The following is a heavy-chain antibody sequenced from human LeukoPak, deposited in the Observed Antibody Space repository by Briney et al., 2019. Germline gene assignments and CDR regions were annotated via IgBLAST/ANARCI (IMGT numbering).Heavy chain of an antibody. Sequence: PGGSLRLSCTASGFTFRNADMTWVRQAPGKGLEWVSLITGSGNSTYYADSVKGRFTISRDNSKNTLYLQMNSLRAEDTAVYYCAKVLVLVSANRYYFDYWGQGTLVTVSS. D-gene: IGHD2-15*01. CDR1: GFTFRNAD. V-gene: IGHV3-23*01. CDR2: ITGSGNST. J-gene: IGHJ4*02. CDR3: AKVLVLVSANRYYFDY.